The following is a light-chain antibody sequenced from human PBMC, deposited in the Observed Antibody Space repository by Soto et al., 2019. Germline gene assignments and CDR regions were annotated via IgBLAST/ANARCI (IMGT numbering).Light chain of an antibody. Sequence: DIQMTQSPSSVSASVGDRVTITCRASQGISKWLAWYQQKPGKAPKLLIYAASTLQSDVPSRFSGSGSGTDFTLTISSLQPEDFATYYCQQANSCPALTFGGGTKVEMK. CDR3: QQANSCPALT. V-gene: IGKV1-12*01. CDR2: AAS. J-gene: IGKJ4*01. CDR1: QGISKW.